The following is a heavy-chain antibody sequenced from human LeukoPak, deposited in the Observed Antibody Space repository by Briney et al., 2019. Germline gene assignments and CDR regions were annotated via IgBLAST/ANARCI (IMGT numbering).Heavy chain of an antibody. CDR3: ARGPLLYSSVDY. CDR2: INHSGST. V-gene: IGHV4-39*07. D-gene: IGHD6-19*01. J-gene: IGHJ4*02. Sequence: PSETLSLTCTVSGGSISSGGYYWSWIRQPPGKGLEWIGEINHSGSTNYNPSLKSRVTISVDTSKNQFSLKLSSVTAADTAVYYCARGPLLYSSVDYWGQGTLVTVSS. CDR1: GGSISSGGYY.